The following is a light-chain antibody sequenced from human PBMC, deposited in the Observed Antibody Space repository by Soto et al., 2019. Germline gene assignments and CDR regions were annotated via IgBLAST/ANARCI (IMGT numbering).Light chain of an antibody. CDR3: QQSYSTPVT. J-gene: IGKJ1*01. V-gene: IGKV1-39*01. Sequence: DIQMTQSPSSLSASVGDRVTITGRASQSISSYLNWYQQKPGKATKLLIYAASSLQSGVPSRFSGSGSGTDFTLTISSLQPEDFATYYCQQSYSTPVTFGQGTKVDIK. CDR1: QSISSY. CDR2: AAS.